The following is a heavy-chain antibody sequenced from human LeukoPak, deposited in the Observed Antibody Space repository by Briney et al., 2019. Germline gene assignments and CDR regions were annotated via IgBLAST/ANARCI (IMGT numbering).Heavy chain of an antibody. J-gene: IGHJ5*02. V-gene: IGHV4-4*09. D-gene: IGHD5-18*01. CDR1: GGSISSYY. CDR3: ARRGYSYGGENWFDP. Sequence: SETLSLTCTVSGGSISSYYWSWIRQPPGKGLEWIGYIYTSGSTNYNPSLKSRVTISVDTSKNQFSLKLSSVTAADTAVYYCARRGYSYGGENWFDPWGQGTLVTVSS. CDR2: IYTSGST.